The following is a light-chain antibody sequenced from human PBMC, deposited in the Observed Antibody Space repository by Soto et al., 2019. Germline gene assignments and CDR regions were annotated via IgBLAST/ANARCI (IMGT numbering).Light chain of an antibody. V-gene: IGKV3-20*01. CDR2: GTS. Sequence: EILLTQSPGTLSLLPGERATLSCRASHRVSSTYLAWYQQKPGQAPRLLSYGTSRRATGIPTRFSGSGSGTDFTLSITRLEPEDFAVYYCQQYETSLGLTFGQGTKVDI. J-gene: IGKJ1*01. CDR3: QQYETSLGLT. CDR1: HRVSSTY.